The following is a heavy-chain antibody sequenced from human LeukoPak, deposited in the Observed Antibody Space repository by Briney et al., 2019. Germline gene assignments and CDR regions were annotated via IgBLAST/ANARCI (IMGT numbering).Heavy chain of an antibody. D-gene: IGHD6-13*01. J-gene: IGHJ4*02. CDR1: GFPFTRFA. Sequence: GGSLRLSCAASGFPFTRFAMTWVRQAPGKGLEWVSALSGSGGSTYYADSVKGRFTISRDNSKNTLYLQMNSLRAEDTAVYYCAKGTPIAAAGPVDYWGQGTLVTVSS. V-gene: IGHV3-23*01. CDR3: AKGTPIAAAGPVDY. CDR2: LSGSGGST.